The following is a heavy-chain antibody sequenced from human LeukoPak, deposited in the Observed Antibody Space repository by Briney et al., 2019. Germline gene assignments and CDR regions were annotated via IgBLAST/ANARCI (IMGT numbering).Heavy chain of an antibody. CDR2: IYYGRSS. D-gene: IGHD2-8*01. CDR3: ARELVLDNAFDI. J-gene: IGHJ3*02. CDR1: AGSISSVCYS. Sequence: SETLSLTCDVSAGSISSVCYSWSWILEPPVKGLEWIGYIYYGRSSYYKPSLKSRVTISVDTSKNQFSLKLSSVTAADTAVYYCARELVLDNAFDIWGQGTMVTVSS. V-gene: IGHV4-30-4*07.